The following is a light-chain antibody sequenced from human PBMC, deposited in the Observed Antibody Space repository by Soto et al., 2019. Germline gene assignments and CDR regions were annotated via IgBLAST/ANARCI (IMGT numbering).Light chain of an antibody. Sequence: SVLTQPPSVSGAPGQRVTISCTGSTSNIGAGYHVHWYQQLPGTAPKLLIYDNSNRPSGVPDRFSGSKSGTSASLAITGLQAEDEADYYCQSYDGSLSGWGVFGGGTKLTVL. J-gene: IGLJ2*01. CDR1: TSNIGAGYH. V-gene: IGLV1-40*01. CDR3: QSYDGSLSGWGV. CDR2: DNS.